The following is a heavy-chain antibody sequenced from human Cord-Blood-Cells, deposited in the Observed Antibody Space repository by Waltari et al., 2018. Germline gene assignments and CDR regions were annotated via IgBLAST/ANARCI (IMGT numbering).Heavy chain of an antibody. V-gene: IGHV4-34*01. D-gene: IGHD6-6*01. Sequence: QVQLQQWGAGLLKHSETLSLTCGVYRGSFSGYYWSWIRQPPGKGLEWIGEINHSGSTNYNPSLKSRVTISVDTSKNQFSLKLSSVTAADTAVYYCASHSSSSWFDPWGQGTLVTVSS. CDR2: INHSGST. J-gene: IGHJ5*02. CDR3: ASHSSSSWFDP. CDR1: RGSFSGYY.